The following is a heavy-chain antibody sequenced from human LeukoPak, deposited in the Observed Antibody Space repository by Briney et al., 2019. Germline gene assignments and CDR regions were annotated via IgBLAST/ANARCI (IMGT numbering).Heavy chain of an antibody. Sequence: GGSLRLSCAASGFTFSSYAMSWVRQAPGKGLEWVSVIYSGGSTYYADSVKGRFTISRDNSKNTLYLQMNSLRAEDTAVYYCANIDWGSEEYWGQGTLVTVSS. CDR3: ANIDWGSEEY. V-gene: IGHV3-23*03. J-gene: IGHJ4*02. CDR1: GFTFSSYA. CDR2: IYSGGST. D-gene: IGHD3-16*01.